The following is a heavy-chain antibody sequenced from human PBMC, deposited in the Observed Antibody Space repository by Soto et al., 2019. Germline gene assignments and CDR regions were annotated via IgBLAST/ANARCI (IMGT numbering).Heavy chain of an antibody. CDR1: GGSFSDYF. V-gene: IGHV4-34*01. D-gene: IGHD6-19*01. J-gene: IGHJ4*02. Sequence: SSETLSLTCDVYGGSFSDYFWSWIRQSPGKGLEWIGEINQNGITIYNPSLKSRVTLSLDTSKRQFSLKLSSVAAADTALYYCGRGGVAARLQNWGQGAQVTVSS. CDR3: GRGGVAARLQN. CDR2: INQNGIT.